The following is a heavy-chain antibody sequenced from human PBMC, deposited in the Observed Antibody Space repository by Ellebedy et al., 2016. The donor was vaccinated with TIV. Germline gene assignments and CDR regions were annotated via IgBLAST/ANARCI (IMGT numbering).Heavy chain of an antibody. CDR2: ISVYNGDT. Sequence: ASVKVSCKASGFTFTSFGISWVRQAPGHGLEWMGWISVYNGDTKYAQKVQGRVTMTTDTSTATAYMELRSLKSDDTAVDYCARVGWGYSGGEEYWGQGALVIVSS. V-gene: IGHV1-18*01. CDR3: ARVGWGYSGGEEY. CDR1: GFTFTSFG. D-gene: IGHD5-12*01. J-gene: IGHJ4*02.